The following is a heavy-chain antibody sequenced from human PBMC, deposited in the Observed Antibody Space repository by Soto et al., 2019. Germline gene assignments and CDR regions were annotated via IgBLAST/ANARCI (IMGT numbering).Heavy chain of an antibody. V-gene: IGHV1-18*04. D-gene: IGHD3-22*01. CDR2: ISAYNGNT. CDR1: GYTFTSYG. J-gene: IGHJ3*02. CDR3: ARGGQRITMIVVVIGAFDI. Sequence: ASVKVSCKASGYTFTSYGSSWVRQAPGQGLEWMGWISAYNGNTNYAQKLQGRVTMTTDTSTSTAYMELRSLGSDDTAGYYCARGGQRITMIVVVIGAFDIWGQGTMVTVS.